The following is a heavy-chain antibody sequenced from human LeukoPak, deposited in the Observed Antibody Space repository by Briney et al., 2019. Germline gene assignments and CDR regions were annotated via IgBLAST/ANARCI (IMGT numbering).Heavy chain of an antibody. J-gene: IGHJ4*02. CDR1: GYSFTGYY. CDR2: MNPNSGGT. Sequence: ASVKVSCKASGYSFTGYYMHWVRQAPGQGLEWLGRMNPNSGGTNYAQNFQGRVTMTRDTSINTAYMELSGRRSDDTAIYYCARQYSYAYYFDYWGQGTLVPVSS. D-gene: IGHD3-16*01. V-gene: IGHV1-2*06. CDR3: ARQYSYAYYFDY.